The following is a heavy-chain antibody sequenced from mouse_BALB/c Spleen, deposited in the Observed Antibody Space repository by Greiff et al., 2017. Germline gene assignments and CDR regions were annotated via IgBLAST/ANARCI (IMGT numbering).Heavy chain of an antibody. CDR3: ARQRTGLYYFDY. CDR1: GFTFSSYA. CDR2: ISSGGST. J-gene: IGHJ2*01. Sequence: EVQLVESGGGLVKPGGSLKLSCAASGFTFSSYAMSWVRQTPEKRLEWVASISSGGSTYYPDSVKGRFTISRDNARNILYLQMSSLRSEDTAMHYCARQRTGLYYFDYWGQGTTLTVSS. V-gene: IGHV5-6-5*01. D-gene: IGHD3-1*01.